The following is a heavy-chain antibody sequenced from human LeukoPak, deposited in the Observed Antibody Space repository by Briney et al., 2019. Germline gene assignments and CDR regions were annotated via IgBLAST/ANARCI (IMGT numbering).Heavy chain of an antibody. D-gene: IGHD5-18*01. CDR2: IYYSGST. CDR3: ARASGYSYGQDYYYYFGMDV. V-gene: IGHV4-59*01. Sequence: SETLSLTCTVSGGSISSYYWSWLRQPPGKGLEWIGYIYYSGSTNYNPSLKSRVTISVDTSKNQFSLKLSSVTAADTAVYYCARASGYSYGQDYYYYFGMDVWGQGTTVTVSS. J-gene: IGHJ6*02. CDR1: GGSISSYY.